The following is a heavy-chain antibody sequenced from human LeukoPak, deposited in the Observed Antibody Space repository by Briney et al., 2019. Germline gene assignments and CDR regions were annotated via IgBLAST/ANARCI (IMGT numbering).Heavy chain of an antibody. D-gene: IGHD5-12*01. Sequence: GGSLRLSCAASGFTFSSYSMNWVRQAPGKGLEWVSSISSSCSYIYYADSVKGRFTISRDNAKNSLYLQMNSLRAEDTAVYYCARAQGWLQIHYYMDVWGKGTTVTVSS. V-gene: IGHV3-21*01. CDR2: ISSSCSYI. J-gene: IGHJ6*03. CDR1: GFTFSSYS. CDR3: ARAQGWLQIHYYMDV.